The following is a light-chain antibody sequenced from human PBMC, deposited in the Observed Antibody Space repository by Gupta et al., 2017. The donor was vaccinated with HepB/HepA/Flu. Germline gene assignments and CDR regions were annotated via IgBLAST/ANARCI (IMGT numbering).Light chain of an antibody. V-gene: IGKV3-20*01. CDR3: QQDGNSPIT. J-gene: IGKJ5*01. Sequence: EIVLTQSPGTLSLSPGERATLSCRASQSVSSNYLAWYQQKPGQAPGLLIYGASKRATGIPDRFSGSGSGTDFTLTISRLEPEDFAVYFCQQDGNSPITFGQGTXLEIK. CDR1: QSVSSNY. CDR2: GAS.